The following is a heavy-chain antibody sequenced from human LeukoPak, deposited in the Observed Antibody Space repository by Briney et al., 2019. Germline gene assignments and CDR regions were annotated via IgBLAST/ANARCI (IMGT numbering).Heavy chain of an antibody. J-gene: IGHJ4*02. V-gene: IGHV3-49*04. CDR2: IRSKAYGGTT. CDR3: SVNYCSGGSCYML. D-gene: IGHD2-15*01. CDR1: GFTFGDYA. Sequence: GRSLRLSCTASGFTFGDYAMSWVRPAPGKGLEWVGFIRSKAYGGTTEYAASVKGRFTISRDDSKSIAYLQMNSLKTEDTAVYYCSVNYCSGGSCYMLWGQGTLVTVSS.